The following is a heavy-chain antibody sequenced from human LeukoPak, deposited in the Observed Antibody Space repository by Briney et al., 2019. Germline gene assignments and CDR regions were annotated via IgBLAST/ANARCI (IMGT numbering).Heavy chain of an antibody. CDR3: TRPDRFLEWLFDP. D-gene: IGHD3-3*01. Sequence: GGSLRLSCAASGFTFSGSAMHWVRQASGKGLEWVGRIRSEANSYATAYAASVKGRFTISRDDSKNTAYLQMNSLKTEDTAVYYCTRPDRFLEWLFDPWGQGTLVTVSS. V-gene: IGHV3-73*01. CDR2: IRSEANSYAT. CDR1: GFTFSGSA. J-gene: IGHJ5*02.